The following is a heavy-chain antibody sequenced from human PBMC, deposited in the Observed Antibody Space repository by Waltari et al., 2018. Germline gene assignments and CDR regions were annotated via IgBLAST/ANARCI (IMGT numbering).Heavy chain of an antibody. CDR1: GGSFSVYY. CDR3: ARADRGPRSGSSATPAWGP. Sequence: QVQLQQWGAGLLKPSETLSLTCAVYGGSFSVYYWSWIRQPPGKGLEWIGEINRRGSTCYNPALKSRVTISLDTSKNHFSLKLSSVTAADTAVYYCARADRGPRSGSSATPAWGPWGQGTLVTVSS. V-gene: IGHV4-34*01. CDR2: INRRGST. J-gene: IGHJ5*02. D-gene: IGHD1-26*01.